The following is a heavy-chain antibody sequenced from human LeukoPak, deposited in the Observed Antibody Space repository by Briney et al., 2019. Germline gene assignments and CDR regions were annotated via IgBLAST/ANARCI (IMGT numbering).Heavy chain of an antibody. CDR1: GFIFYDYA. CDR3: AKGSGYSYGLPFDF. V-gene: IGHV3-43D*03. D-gene: IGHD5-18*01. CDR2: ISWDGGSN. J-gene: IGHJ4*02. Sequence: PGGSVRLSCTGSGFIFYDYAMQWVRQAPGKGLVWVFLISWDGGSNYYAVSVRGRFTIYRDNRRTSLYLQMNSLRTEDTALYYCAKGSGYSYGLPFDFWGQGTLVTVSS.